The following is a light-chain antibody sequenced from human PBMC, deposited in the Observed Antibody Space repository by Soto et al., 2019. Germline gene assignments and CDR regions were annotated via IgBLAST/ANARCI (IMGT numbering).Light chain of an antibody. CDR1: SGSIASNY. Sequence: NLMLTQPHSVSESPGKTVTISCTRSSGSIASNYVQWYQQRPGSAPTTVIYEDNQRPSGVPDRFSGSIDSSSNSASLTISGLQTEDEADYYCQSYDDSNQVFGGGTKLTVL. V-gene: IGLV6-57*04. CDR2: EDN. CDR3: QSYDDSNQV. J-gene: IGLJ2*01.